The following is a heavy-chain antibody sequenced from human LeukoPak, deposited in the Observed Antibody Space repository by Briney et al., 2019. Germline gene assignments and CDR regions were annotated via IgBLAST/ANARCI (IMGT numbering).Heavy chain of an antibody. CDR2: IFRGGTT. D-gene: IGHD1-26*01. J-gene: IGHJ4*02. V-gene: IGHV3-53*01. CDR1: GFTVSGNY. CDR3: AKDPVRVGATTAFDY. Sequence: GGSLRLSCAASGFTVSGNYMTWVRQAPGKGLEWVSVIFRGGTTYYADSVKGRFTVSRDNSKNTLYLQMNSLRAEDTAVYYCAKDPVRVGATTAFDYWGQGTLVTISS.